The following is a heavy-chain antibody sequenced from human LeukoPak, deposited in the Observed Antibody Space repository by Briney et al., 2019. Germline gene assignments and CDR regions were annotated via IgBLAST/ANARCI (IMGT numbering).Heavy chain of an antibody. V-gene: IGHV4-59*01. CDR2: IYYSGST. J-gene: IGHJ4*02. Sequence: PSETLSLTCTVSGGSISSYYWSWIRQPPGKGLEWIGYIYYSGSTNYNPSLKSRVTISVDTSKNQFSLKLSSVTAADTAVYYCARVSLYSGYVLYDYWGQGTLVTVSS. D-gene: IGHD5-12*01. CDR1: GGSISSYY. CDR3: ARVSLYSGYVLYDY.